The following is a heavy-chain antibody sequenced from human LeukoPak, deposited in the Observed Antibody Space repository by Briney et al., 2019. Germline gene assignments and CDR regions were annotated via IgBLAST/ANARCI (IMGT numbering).Heavy chain of an antibody. Sequence: PGGSLRLSCAASGFTFSSYAMSWVRQAPGKGLEWVSAISGSGGSTYYADSVKGRFTISRGNAKNSLFLQMNSLRAEDTAVYYCARDGTAAAEYWGQGTLVTVSS. V-gene: IGHV3-23*01. J-gene: IGHJ4*02. CDR1: GFTFSSYA. CDR3: ARDGTAAAEY. CDR2: ISGSGGST. D-gene: IGHD6-13*01.